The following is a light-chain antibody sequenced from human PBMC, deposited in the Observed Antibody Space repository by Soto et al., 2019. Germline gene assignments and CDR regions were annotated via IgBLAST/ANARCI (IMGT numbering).Light chain of an antibody. CDR2: SAS. Sequence: VVLTQSPGTLSLSPGERATLSCRASQTISGSYLTWYQQKPGQAPRLLIYSASIRATGIPDRFSGSGSGTDFTLSTSALWPQDFAVHYCLHNGTSRFPFGPGTKLISN. CDR3: LHNGTSRFP. V-gene: IGKV3-20*01. CDR1: QTISGSY. J-gene: IGKJ3*01.